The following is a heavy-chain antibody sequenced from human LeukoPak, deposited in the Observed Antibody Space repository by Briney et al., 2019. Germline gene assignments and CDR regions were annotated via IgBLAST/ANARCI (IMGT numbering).Heavy chain of an antibody. CDR2: IYYSGST. D-gene: IGHD3-10*01. J-gene: IGHJ5*02. CDR3: ARGGDLLNWFDP. V-gene: IGHV4-31*03. CDR1: GGSISSGGYY. Sequence: SETLSLTCTVSGGSISSGGYYWSWIRQHPGKGLEWIGYIYYSGSTYYNPSLKSRVTISVDTSKNQFSLKLSSVTAADTAVYYCARGGDLLNWFDPWGQGTLVTVSS.